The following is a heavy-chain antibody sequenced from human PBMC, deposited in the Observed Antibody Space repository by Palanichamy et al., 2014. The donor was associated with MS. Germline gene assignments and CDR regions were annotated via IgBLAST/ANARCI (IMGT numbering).Heavy chain of an antibody. V-gene: IGHV4-39*01. Sequence: QLQLQESGPGLVKPSETLSLTCTVSGGPISSSSYYWGWVRQPPGKGLEWIGSIYYRGSTYYNPSLKSRVTISVDTSRNQFSLKLTSVTAADTAVYYCARHLTSIAARPYWYFDLWGRGTLVTVSS. CDR1: GGPISSSSYY. CDR2: IYYRGST. CDR3: ARHLTSIAARPYWYFDL. J-gene: IGHJ2*01. D-gene: IGHD6-6*01.